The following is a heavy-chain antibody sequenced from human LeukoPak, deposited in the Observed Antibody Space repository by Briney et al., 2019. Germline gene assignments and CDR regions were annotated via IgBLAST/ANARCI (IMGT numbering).Heavy chain of an antibody. V-gene: IGHV3-9*01. CDR1: GFTFDDYA. J-gene: IGHJ4*02. CDR2: ITWNSAKT. D-gene: IGHD3-9*01. CDR3: AKDISLGSDWFYLDS. Sequence: GGSLRLSCAASGFTFDDYAMHWVRQVPGKGLEWVSFITWNSAKTLYADSAKGRFTISRDNARKSLFLQMNSLRPEDTAFYFCAKDISLGSDWFYLDSWGQGTLVTVSS.